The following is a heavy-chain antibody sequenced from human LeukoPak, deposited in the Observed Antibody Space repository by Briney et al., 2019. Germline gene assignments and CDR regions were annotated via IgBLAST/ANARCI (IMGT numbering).Heavy chain of an antibody. V-gene: IGHV4-34*01. CDR3: AREGGTTIWFDP. Sequence: SETLSLTCAVYGGSFSGYYSSWIRQPPGKGLEWIGEINHSGSTNYNPSLKSRVTISVDTSKNQFSLKLSSVTAADTAVYYCAREGGTTIWFDPWGQGTLVTVSS. D-gene: IGHD1-7*01. CDR1: GGSFSGYY. J-gene: IGHJ5*02. CDR2: INHSGST.